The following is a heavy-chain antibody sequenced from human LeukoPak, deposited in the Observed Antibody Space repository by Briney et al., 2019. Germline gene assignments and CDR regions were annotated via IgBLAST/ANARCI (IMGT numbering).Heavy chain of an antibody. V-gene: IGHV4-39*07. CDR3: ARNPLSSWAFDY. D-gene: IGHD6-13*01. J-gene: IGHJ4*02. Sequence: PSETLSLTRTVSGDTISTSFYYWAWIRQRPGKGLEWIGGIFHSGTTYYNPSLKSRVTMSVDTSKNQFSLKLSSVTAADTAVFYCARNPLSSWAFDYWGQGTLVTVSS. CDR2: IFHSGTT. CDR1: GDTISTSFYY.